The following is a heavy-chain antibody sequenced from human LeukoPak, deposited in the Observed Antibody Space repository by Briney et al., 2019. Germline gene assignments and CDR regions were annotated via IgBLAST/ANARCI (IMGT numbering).Heavy chain of an antibody. D-gene: IGHD4-17*01. CDR3: ARHPDLDYGDYYYYYGMDV. CDR2: SYYSGST. Sequence: SETLSLTCTVSGGSISSSSYYWGWIRQPPGKGLEWIGSSYYSGSTYYNPSLKSRVTISVDTSKNQFSLKLSSVTAADTAVYYCARHPDLDYGDYYYYYGMDVWGQGTTVTVSS. CDR1: GGSISSSSYY. V-gene: IGHV4-39*01. J-gene: IGHJ6*02.